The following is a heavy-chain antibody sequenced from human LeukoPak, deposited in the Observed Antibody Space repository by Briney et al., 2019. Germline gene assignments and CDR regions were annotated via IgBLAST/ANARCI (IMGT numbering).Heavy chain of an antibody. CDR1: EFTFNNAW. Sequence: GGSLRLSCAVSEFTFNNAWIHWVRQAPGKGLEWVGRINYKTKGGAADYAASMKGRFTISRDDSKDTLYLQMDSLKTEDTAVYYCATDHRTIYGVVFPDYWGQGTRVTVSS. D-gene: IGHD3-3*01. V-gene: IGHV3-15*01. J-gene: IGHJ4*02. CDR2: INYKTKGGAA. CDR3: ATDHRTIYGVVFPDY.